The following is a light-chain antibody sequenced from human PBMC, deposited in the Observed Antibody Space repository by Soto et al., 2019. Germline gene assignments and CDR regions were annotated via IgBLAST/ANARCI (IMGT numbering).Light chain of an antibody. J-gene: IGKJ5*01. V-gene: IGKV3-20*01. CDR3: QQYGSSPIT. CDR2: AAS. Sequence: ELVLPPSPGTLSLSPGDRANLSCRASQSVSSSHLAWYQHKPGQAPRLPIYAASSRATGSPDRFSGGGSGTDFTLTISRLEPEDFAVYYCQQYGSSPITFGQGTRLEIK. CDR1: QSVSSSH.